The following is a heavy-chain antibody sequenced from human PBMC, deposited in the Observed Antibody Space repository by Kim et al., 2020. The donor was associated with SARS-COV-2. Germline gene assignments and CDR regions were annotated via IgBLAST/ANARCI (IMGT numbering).Heavy chain of an antibody. CDR3: AREKWRFLEWSPPFDP. CDR2: INHSGST. J-gene: IGHJ5*02. CDR1: GGSFSGYY. D-gene: IGHD3-3*01. V-gene: IGHV4-34*01. Sequence: SETLSLTCAVYGGSFSGYYWSWIRQPPGKGLEWIGEINHSGSTNYNPSLKSRVTISVDTSKNQFSLKLSSVTAADTAVYYCAREKWRFLEWSPPFDPWGQGTLVTVSS.